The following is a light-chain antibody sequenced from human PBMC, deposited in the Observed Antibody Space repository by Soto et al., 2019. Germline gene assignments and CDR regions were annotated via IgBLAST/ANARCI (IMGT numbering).Light chain of an antibody. CDR2: DAS. V-gene: IGKV3-11*01. Sequence: EIVLTQSPATLSLSPGERATLSCRASQSVSSYLAWYQQKPGQAPRLLIYDASNRATGIPARFSGSGSGTDFTLTISSLEPEDFAAYYCQQHSNWLTFGGGTKVEIK. J-gene: IGKJ4*01. CDR1: QSVSSY. CDR3: QQHSNWLT.